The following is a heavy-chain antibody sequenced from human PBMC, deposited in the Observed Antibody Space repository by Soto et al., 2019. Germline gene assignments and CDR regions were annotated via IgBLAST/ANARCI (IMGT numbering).Heavy chain of an antibody. Sequence: SLRLSCAASGLTFGSFTMNWVRQAPGKGLEWVSTISSNSAYIYYTDALRGRFTISRDNAKNSLHLQMNSLRAEDTAVYYCTRDASRDSSARGWFDPWGPGTLVTVSS. D-gene: IGHD6-13*01. CDR1: GLTFGSFT. V-gene: IGHV3-21*01. J-gene: IGHJ5*02. CDR3: TRDASRDSSARGWFDP. CDR2: ISSNSAYI.